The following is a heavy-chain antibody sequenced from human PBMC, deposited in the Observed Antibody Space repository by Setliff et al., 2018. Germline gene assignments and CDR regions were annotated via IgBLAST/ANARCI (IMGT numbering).Heavy chain of an antibody. V-gene: IGHV1-2*06. CDR3: ARAPAYVGNLMVVVTTEGYYFDS. Sequence: ASVKVSCKASGYTFTGYYMHWVRQAPGQGLEWMGRINPSSGATIYAQKFQGRVTMTSDTSISTAYMELGRLRSDDTAVYFCARAPAYVGNLMVVVTTEGYYFDSWGQGTLVTVSS. D-gene: IGHD3-22*01. CDR2: INPSSGAT. J-gene: IGHJ4*02. CDR1: GYTFTGYY.